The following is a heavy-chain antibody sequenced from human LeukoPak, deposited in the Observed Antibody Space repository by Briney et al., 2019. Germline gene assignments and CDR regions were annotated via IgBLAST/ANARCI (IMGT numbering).Heavy chain of an antibody. CDR1: GYTFTSYD. J-gene: IGHJ4*02. Sequence: GASVKVSCKASGYTFTSYDINWVRQAPGQGLEWMGWISIYNGNTNYAEKIQGRVTMTTDTSTNTAFMELRSLRSDDTAMYYCARNHYSSSSDYWGQGTLVTVSS. CDR2: ISIYNGNT. CDR3: ARNHYSSSSDY. V-gene: IGHV1-18*01. D-gene: IGHD6-6*01.